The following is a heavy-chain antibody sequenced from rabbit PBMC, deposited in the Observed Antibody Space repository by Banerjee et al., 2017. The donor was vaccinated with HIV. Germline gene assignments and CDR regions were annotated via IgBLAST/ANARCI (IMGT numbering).Heavy chain of an antibody. D-gene: IGHD7-1*01. V-gene: IGHV1S40*01. Sequence: QSLEESGGDLVKPGASLTLTCTASGFSFSSNYYMCWVRQAPGKGLEWIACIYAGSGRTYHARWAEGRFTISKTASTTVTLQMTSLTAADAATYFCARSANSNGNTGSDLWGPGTLVTVS. CDR2: IYAGSGRT. CDR1: GFSFSSNYY. J-gene: IGHJ4*01. CDR3: ARSANSNGNTGSDL.